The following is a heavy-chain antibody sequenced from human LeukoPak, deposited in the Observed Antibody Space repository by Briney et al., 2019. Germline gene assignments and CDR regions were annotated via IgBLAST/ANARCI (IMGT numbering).Heavy chain of an antibody. D-gene: IGHD3-9*01. CDR1: GFTFSSYG. J-gene: IGHJ4*02. CDR2: IWYDGSNK. V-gene: IGHV3-33*01. CDR3: ARSWARYYDILTGVDC. Sequence: PGGSLRLSCAASGFTFSSYGMHWVRLAPGKGLEWVAVIWYDGSNKYYADSVKGRFTISRDNSKNTLYLQMNSLRAEDTAVYYCARSWARYYDILTGVDCWGQGTLVTVSS.